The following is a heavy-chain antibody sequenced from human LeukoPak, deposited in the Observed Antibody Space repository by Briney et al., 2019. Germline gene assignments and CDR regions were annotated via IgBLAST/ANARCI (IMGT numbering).Heavy chain of an antibody. J-gene: IGHJ4*02. Sequence: PSETLSLTCTVSGGSISSSSYYWSWIRQPPGKGLEWIGYIYYSGSTNYNPSLKSRVTISVDTSKNQFSLKLSSVTAADTAVYYCARGDYYDSSGYYPFDYWGQGTLVTVSS. V-gene: IGHV4-61*01. CDR3: ARGDYYDSSGYYPFDY. CDR1: GGSISSSSYY. CDR2: IYYSGST. D-gene: IGHD3-22*01.